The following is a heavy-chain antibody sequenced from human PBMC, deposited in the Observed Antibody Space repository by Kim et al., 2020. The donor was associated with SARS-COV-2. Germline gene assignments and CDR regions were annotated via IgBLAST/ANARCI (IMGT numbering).Heavy chain of an antibody. CDR3: ARHEAYCGGDCYFSYWYFDL. CDR1: GGSISSSSYY. D-gene: IGHD2-21*02. CDR2: IYYSGST. Sequence: SETLSLTCTVSGGSISSSSYYWGWIRQPPGKGLEWIGSIYYSGSTYYNPSLKSRVTISVDTSKNQFSLKLSSVTAADTAVYYCARHEAYCGGDCYFSYWYFDLWGRGTLVTVSS. V-gene: IGHV4-39*01. J-gene: IGHJ2*01.